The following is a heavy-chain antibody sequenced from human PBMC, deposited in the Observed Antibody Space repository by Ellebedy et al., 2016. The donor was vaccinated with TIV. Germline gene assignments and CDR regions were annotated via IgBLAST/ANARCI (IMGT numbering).Heavy chain of an antibody. CDR3: ARYYNALDV. V-gene: IGHV4-34*01. Sequence: SETLSLTXAVYGGSFSDYYWTWIRPPPGAGLEWIGEINHRGGTNQNPSLKSRVTISVDTSKKQFSLSLTSVTAADTALYYCARYYNALDVWGQGTTVTVSS. CDR2: INHRGGT. J-gene: IGHJ6*02. CDR1: GGSFSDYY.